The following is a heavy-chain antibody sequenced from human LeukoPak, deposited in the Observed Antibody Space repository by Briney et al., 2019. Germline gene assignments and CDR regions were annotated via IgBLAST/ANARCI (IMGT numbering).Heavy chain of an antibody. CDR3: AIPRGQWPHNWFDP. CDR2: MYYSGST. Sequence: PSETLSLTCTVSGGSISSTDYYWGWIRQPPGKGLEWVGSMYYSGSTYYNPSLKSRVTISVDTSKNQFSLKLSSVTAADTAVYYCAIPRGQWPHNWFDPWGQGTLVTVSS. D-gene: IGHD6-19*01. CDR1: GGSISSTDYY. J-gene: IGHJ5*02. V-gene: IGHV4-39*01.